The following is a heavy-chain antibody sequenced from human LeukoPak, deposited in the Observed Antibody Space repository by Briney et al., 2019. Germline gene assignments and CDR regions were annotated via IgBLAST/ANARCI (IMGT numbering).Heavy chain of an antibody. V-gene: IGHV1-46*01. CDR3: ARTDYAQPNWFDP. CDR1: GYTFTSYY. D-gene: IGHD4-17*01. Sequence: GASVKVSCKASGYTFTSYYMHWVRQAPGQGLEWMGIINPSGGSTSYAQKLQGRVTMTTDTSTSTAYMELRSLRSDDTAVYYCARTDYAQPNWFDPWGQGTLVTVSS. CDR2: INPSGGST. J-gene: IGHJ5*02.